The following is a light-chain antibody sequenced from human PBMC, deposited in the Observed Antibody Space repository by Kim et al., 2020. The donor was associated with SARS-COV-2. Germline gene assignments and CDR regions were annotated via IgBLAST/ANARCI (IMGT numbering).Light chain of an antibody. CDR3: QQYDNLRVT. CDR2: EAS. J-gene: IGKJ4*01. Sequence: DIQMTQSPSSLSASVGDRVTITCQASQDISNYLNWYQQKPGKAPKLLIYEASNLETGVPSRFSRSGSGTDFTFTISSLQPEDIATYYCQQYDNLRVTFGGGTKVDIK. CDR1: QDISNY. V-gene: IGKV1-33*01.